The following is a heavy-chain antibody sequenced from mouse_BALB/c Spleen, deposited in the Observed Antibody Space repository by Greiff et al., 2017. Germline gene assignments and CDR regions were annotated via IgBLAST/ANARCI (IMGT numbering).Heavy chain of an antibody. CDR1: GYSFTGYY. Sequence: VQLQQSGPELVKPGASVKISCKASGYSFTGYYMHWVKQSHVKSLEWIGRINPYNGATSYNQNFKDKASLTVDKSSSTACMELHSLTSEDSAVYYCARYGSSFDYWGQGTTLTVSS. CDR2: INPYNGAT. J-gene: IGHJ2*01. D-gene: IGHD1-1*01. V-gene: IGHV1-31*01. CDR3: ARYGSSFDY.